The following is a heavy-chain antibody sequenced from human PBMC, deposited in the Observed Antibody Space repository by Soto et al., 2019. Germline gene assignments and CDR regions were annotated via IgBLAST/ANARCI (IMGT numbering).Heavy chain of an antibody. CDR1: GFTFSSYA. V-gene: IGHV3-23*01. J-gene: IGHJ4*02. CDR3: ASVLWFGEFPFDY. CDR2: ISGSGGST. D-gene: IGHD3-10*01. Sequence: GSLRLSCAASGFTFSSYAMSWVRQAPGKGLEWVSAISGSGGSTYYADSVKGRFTISRDNSKNTLYLQMNSLRAEDTAVYYCASVLWFGEFPFDYWGQGTLVTVSS.